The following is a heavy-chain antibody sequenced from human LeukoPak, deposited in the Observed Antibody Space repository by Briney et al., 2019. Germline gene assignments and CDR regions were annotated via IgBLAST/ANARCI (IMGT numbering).Heavy chain of an antibody. Sequence: GGSLRLSCAASGFTFSSYGMHWVRQAPGKGLEWVAVISYDGSNKYYADSVKGRFTISRDNSKTTLYLQMNSLRAEDTAVYYCAKETTTDWGQGTLVTVSS. D-gene: IGHD1-1*01. CDR3: AKETTTD. V-gene: IGHV3-30*18. J-gene: IGHJ4*02. CDR1: GFTFSSYG. CDR2: ISYDGSNK.